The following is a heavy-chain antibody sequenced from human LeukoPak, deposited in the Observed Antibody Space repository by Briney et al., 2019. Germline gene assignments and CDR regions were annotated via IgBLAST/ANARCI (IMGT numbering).Heavy chain of an antibody. Sequence: GGSLRLSCAASGFTLSSYSMKWVRQAPGAGREWVSYISSSSSTIYYADSVKGRFTISRDNAKNSLYLQMNSLRAEDTAVYYCARDMYYDILTGSKVDIWGQGTMVTVSS. D-gene: IGHD3-9*01. J-gene: IGHJ3*02. CDR2: ISSSSSTI. V-gene: IGHV3-48*01. CDR1: GFTLSSYS. CDR3: ARDMYYDILTGSKVDI.